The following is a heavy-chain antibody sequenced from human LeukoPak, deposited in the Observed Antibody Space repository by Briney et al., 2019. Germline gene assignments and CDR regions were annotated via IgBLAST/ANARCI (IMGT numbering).Heavy chain of an antibody. CDR1: GGSISSSSYY. D-gene: IGHD3-10*01. V-gene: IGHV4-39*01. CDR2: IYYSGST. Sequence: PSETLSLTCTGSGGSISSSSYYWGWIRQPPGKGLEWIGSIYYSGSTYYNPSLKSRVTISVDTSKNQFSLKLSSVTAADTAVYYCARTRKCFGEVHRPDYFDYWGQGTLVTVSS. CDR3: ARTRKCFGEVHRPDYFDY. J-gene: IGHJ4*02.